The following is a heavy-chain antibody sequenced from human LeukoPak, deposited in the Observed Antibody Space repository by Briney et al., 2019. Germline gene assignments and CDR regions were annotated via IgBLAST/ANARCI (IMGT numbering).Heavy chain of an antibody. V-gene: IGHV3-23*01. CDR3: AKASWVSSTDAVR. D-gene: IGHD3-16*01. J-gene: IGHJ4*02. CDR2: IRGNGDT. Sequence: GGSLRLSRAASGLSFSSFAMSWVRQGPARGLERVSSIRGNGDTFYADSVKGGFTLFSDSSTNTVYFQLNNLRVEDTAIYYCAKASWVSSTDAVRWGQGTLVTVSS. CDR1: GLSFSSFA.